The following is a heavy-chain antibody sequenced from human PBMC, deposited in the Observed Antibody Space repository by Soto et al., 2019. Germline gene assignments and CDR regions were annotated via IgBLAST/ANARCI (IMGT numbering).Heavy chain of an antibody. CDR3: AGGDYAPLGYPFYAYILAV. Sequence: QVQLVQSGAEVKKPGSSVKVSCKASGGTFSSSAISWVRQAPGQGLEWMGGIIPMFGSANYAQKFHGRVTITADESAITAYMELSSLRSEDTAVYYCAGGDYAPLGYPFYAYILAVWGQGTTVTVSS. CDR2: IIPMFGSA. J-gene: IGHJ6*02. V-gene: IGHV1-69*01. D-gene: IGHD3-16*01. CDR1: GGTFSSSA.